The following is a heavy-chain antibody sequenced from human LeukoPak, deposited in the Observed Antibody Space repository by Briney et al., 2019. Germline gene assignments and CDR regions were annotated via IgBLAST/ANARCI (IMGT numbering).Heavy chain of an antibody. D-gene: IGHD6-13*01. CDR2: MNPVSGNA. CDR3: ARGDAAAGPTAY. J-gene: IGHJ4*02. CDR1: GYTFTNFD. V-gene: IGHV1-8*01. Sequence: ASVKVSCKASGYTFTNFDINWVRQAPGQGLEWMGWMNPVSGNAGSAQKFQGRITLTRDTSINTAYMELSSLRSDDTAFYYCARGDAAAGPTAYWGQGTLVTVSS.